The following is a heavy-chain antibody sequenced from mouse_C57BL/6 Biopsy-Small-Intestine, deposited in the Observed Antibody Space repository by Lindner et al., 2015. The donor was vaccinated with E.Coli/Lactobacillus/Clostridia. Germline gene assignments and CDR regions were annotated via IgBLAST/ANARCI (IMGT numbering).Heavy chain of an antibody. J-gene: IGHJ4*01. V-gene: IGHV1-7*01. CDR1: GYTFTSYW. CDR3: ARGNYDAMDY. CDR2: IYPGGGYT. Sequence: VQLQESGAELAKPGASVKLSCKASGYTFTSYWMHWVKQRPGQGLEWIGDIYPGGGYTNYNEKFKGKATLTADKSSSTAYMQFSSLTSEDSAIYYCARGNYDAMDYWGQGTSVTVSS.